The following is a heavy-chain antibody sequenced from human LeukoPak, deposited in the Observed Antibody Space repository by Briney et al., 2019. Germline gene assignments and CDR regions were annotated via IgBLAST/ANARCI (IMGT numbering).Heavy chain of an antibody. J-gene: IGHJ6*02. CDR1: GYTFTSYY. CDR3: ARVGSTMYYYYYGMDV. V-gene: IGHV1-46*01. Sequence: GASVKVSCKASGYTFTSYYMHWVRQAPGQGLEWMGIINPSGGSTSYAQKFQGRVAMTRDTSTSTVYMELSSLRSEDTAVYYCARVGSTMYYYYYGMDVWGQGTTVTVSS. CDR2: INPSGGST. D-gene: IGHD5/OR15-5a*01.